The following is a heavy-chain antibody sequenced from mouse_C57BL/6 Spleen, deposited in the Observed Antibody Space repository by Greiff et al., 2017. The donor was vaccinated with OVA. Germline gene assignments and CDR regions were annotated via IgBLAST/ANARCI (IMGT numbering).Heavy chain of an antibody. CDR3: TREGTY. CDR1: GYTFTSYW. V-gene: IGHV1-5*01. J-gene: IGHJ3*01. CDR2: IYPGNSDT. Sequence: VQLQQSGTVLARPGASVKMSCKTSGYTFTSYWMHWVKQRPGQGLEWLGAIYPGNSDTSYNQKFKGKANLTAVTSASTAYMELSSLTNEDSAFYYCTREGTYWGQGTLVTVSA.